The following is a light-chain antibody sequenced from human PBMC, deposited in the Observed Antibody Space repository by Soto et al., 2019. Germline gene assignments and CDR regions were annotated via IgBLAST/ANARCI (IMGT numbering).Light chain of an antibody. CDR3: LQDYNYPLT. V-gene: IGKV1-6*02. CDR2: VAS. CDR1: QDIGDD. J-gene: IGKJ4*01. Sequence: AIQMTQSPSSVSASVGDRVTITCRASQDIGDDLGWYQQKPGKVPNLLIYVASSLQSGVPSRFSGSGSGTDFTLTISSLHPEDSATYYCLQDYNYPLTFGGGTKVEIK.